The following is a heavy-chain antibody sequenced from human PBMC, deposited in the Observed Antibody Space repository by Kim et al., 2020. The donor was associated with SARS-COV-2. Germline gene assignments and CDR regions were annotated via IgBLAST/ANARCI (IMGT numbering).Heavy chain of an antibody. D-gene: IGHD3-22*01. V-gene: IGHV3-43D*03. J-gene: IGHJ4*02. Sequence: SVKGRVTIARDNSKNSLYLQMNSLRAEDTALYYCAKGSYYDSSGYNYFDYWGQGTLVTVSS. CDR3: AKGSYYDSSGYNYFDY.